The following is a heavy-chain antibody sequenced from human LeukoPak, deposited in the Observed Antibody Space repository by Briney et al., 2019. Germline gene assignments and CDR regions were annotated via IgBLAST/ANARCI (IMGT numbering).Heavy chain of an antibody. V-gene: IGHV3-23*01. CDR1: GFTFSSYA. Sequence: GGSLGLSCAASGFTFSSYAMSWVRQAPGKGLEWVSAISGSGGSTYYADSVKGRFTISRDNSKNTLYLQMNSLRAEDTAVYYCARFRIVGATYYFDYWGQGTLVTVSS. CDR2: ISGSGGST. J-gene: IGHJ4*02. D-gene: IGHD1-26*01. CDR3: ARFRIVGATYYFDY.